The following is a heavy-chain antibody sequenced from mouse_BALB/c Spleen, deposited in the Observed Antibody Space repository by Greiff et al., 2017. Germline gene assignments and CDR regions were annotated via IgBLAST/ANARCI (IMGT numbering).Heavy chain of an antibody. CDR1: GYTFTSYW. CDR2: INPSNGRT. J-gene: IGHJ2*01. Sequence: VQLQQPGAELVKPGASVKLSCKASGYTFTSYWMHWVKQRPGQGLEWIGEINPSNGRTNYNEKFKSKATLTVDKSSSTAYMQLSSLTSEDSAVYYCARDDSGYGDWGQGTTLTVSS. CDR3: ARDDSGYGD. D-gene: IGHD3-1*01. V-gene: IGHV1S81*02.